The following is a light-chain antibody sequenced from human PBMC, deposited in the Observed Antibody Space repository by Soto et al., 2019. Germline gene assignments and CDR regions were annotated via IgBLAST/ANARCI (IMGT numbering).Light chain of an antibody. Sequence: IQMTQSPSSMSASVGDRVTITCRASQSITIYVNWYQLKPGKAPELLIFDASSLQSGVPSRFSGSGSGTDFTLTISNLQPEDFATYYCQQNYSPPRTFGQGTRVDFK. CDR2: DAS. V-gene: IGKV1-39*01. CDR3: QQNYSPPRT. J-gene: IGKJ1*01. CDR1: QSITIY.